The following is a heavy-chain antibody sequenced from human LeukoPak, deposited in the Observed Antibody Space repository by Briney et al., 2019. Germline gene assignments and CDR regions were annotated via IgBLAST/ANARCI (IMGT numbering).Heavy chain of an antibody. CDR3: ARDPGNPNYYGSGSYPDY. J-gene: IGHJ4*02. D-gene: IGHD3-10*01. V-gene: IGHV3-21*01. CDR2: ISSSSSYI. Sequence: GGSLRLSCAASGFTFSSYSMNWVRQAPGKGLEWVSSISSSSSYIYYADSVKGRFTISRDNAKNSLYLQMNSLRAEDTAVYYCARDPGNPNYYGSGSYPDYWGQGTLVTVSS. CDR1: GFTFSSYS.